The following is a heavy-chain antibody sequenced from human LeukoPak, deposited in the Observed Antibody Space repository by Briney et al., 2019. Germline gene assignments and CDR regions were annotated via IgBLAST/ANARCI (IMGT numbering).Heavy chain of an antibody. CDR2: ISGSGGST. CDR3: AKFTRIQLWSDAFDI. J-gene: IGHJ3*02. D-gene: IGHD5-18*01. CDR1: GFTFSSYG. V-gene: IGHV3-23*01. Sequence: GGSLRLSCAASGFTFSSYGMSWVRQAPGKGLEWVSAISGSGGSTYYADSVKGRFTISRDNSKNTLYLQMNSLRAEDTAVYYCAKFTRIQLWSDAFDIWGQGTMVTVSS.